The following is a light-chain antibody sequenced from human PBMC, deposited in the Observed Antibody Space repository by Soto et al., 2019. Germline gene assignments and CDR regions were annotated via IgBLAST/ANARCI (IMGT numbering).Light chain of an antibody. V-gene: IGKV3-11*01. CDR3: QQRSNWPPIT. CDR1: QSVTNK. J-gene: IGKJ5*01. CDR2: DAS. Sequence: EMLMTQSPATLSVSPGERVSLSCWASQSVTNKLAWYQQRPGQPPRLLLYDASTRATGVPARFSGSGSGTDFTLTISSLEPEDFAVYYCQQRSNWPPITFGQGTRLEIK.